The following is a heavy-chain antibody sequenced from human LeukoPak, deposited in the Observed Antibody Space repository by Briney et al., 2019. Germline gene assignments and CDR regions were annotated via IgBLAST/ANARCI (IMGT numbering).Heavy chain of an antibody. J-gene: IGHJ6*02. CDR1: GFTFGDYA. D-gene: IGHD3-10*01. CDR3: TSWFGSGHYYYYYGMDV. CDR2: IRSKAYGGTT. V-gene: IGHV3-49*03. Sequence: GGSLRLSCTASGFTFGDYAMSWFRQAPGKGLEWVGFIRSKAYGGTTEYAASVKGRFTISRDDSKSIAYLQMNSLKTEDTAVYYCTSWFGSGHYYYYYGMDVWGQGTTVTVSS.